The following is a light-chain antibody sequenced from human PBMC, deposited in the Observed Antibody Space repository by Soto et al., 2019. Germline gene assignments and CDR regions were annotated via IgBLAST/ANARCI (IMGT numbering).Light chain of an antibody. CDR3: QQHYNTPRT. Sequence: DIQMTQSPSTLSGSVGDRVTINCRASQTISSWLAWYQQKPGKAPKLLIYTASNLQSGVPSRFSGSGSGTHFTLTISSLQPEDFATYYCQQHYNTPRTFGQGTKVDNK. V-gene: IGKV1-39*01. CDR1: QTISSW. CDR2: TAS. J-gene: IGKJ1*01.